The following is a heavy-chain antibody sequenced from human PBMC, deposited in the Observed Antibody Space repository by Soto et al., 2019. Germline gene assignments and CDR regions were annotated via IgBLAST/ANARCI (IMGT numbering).Heavy chain of an antibody. J-gene: IGHJ4*02. CDR2: IKQDGSEK. CDR3: ARGSRPQLFGDYGDYFDC. CDR1: GFSFSSYW. D-gene: IGHD2-21*01. Sequence: VSIRLSSAASGFSFSSYWMSWVRQDPGRGLEWVANIKQDGSEKHYVDSVKGRFTISRDNAKNALYLQMNSLRAEDTAVYYCARGSRPQLFGDYGDYFDCSGQAILVTGPS. V-gene: IGHV3-7*03.